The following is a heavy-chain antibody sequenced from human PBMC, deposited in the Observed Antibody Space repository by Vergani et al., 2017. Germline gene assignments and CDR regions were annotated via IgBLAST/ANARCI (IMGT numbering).Heavy chain of an antibody. V-gene: IGHV1-2*02. D-gene: IGHD2-15*01. Sequence: QVQLVQSGAEVKKPGASVKVSCKASGYTFIGYYMHWVRQAPGQGLERMGWINPNSGGTNYAQKFQGRVTMTRDTSISTAYMELSRLRSDDTAVYYCSCSRSLDYYYGMDVWGQGTTVTVSS. CDR2: INPNSGGT. CDR1: GYTFIGYY. J-gene: IGHJ6*02. CDR3: SCSRSLDYYYGMDV.